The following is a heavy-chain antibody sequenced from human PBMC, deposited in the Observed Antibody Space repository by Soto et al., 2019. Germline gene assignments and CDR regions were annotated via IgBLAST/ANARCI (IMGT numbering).Heavy chain of an antibody. J-gene: IGHJ3*02. CDR1: GFNFPDFW. V-gene: IGHV3-7*03. D-gene: IGHD2-8*02. Sequence: SLSLSCAVSGFNFPDFWTSWVRQAPGKGLEWVANIQQDGSEKYYVDSVKGRFTVSRDNAKHSLYLQMNSLRAEYTAMYYCARSDCGLLTHYWCGGIW. CDR3: ARSDCGLLTHYWCGGI. CDR2: IQQDGSEK.